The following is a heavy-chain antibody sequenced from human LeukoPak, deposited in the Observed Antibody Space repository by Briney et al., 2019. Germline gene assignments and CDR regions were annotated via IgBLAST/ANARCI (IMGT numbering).Heavy chain of an antibody. CDR1: GFTFDDYA. V-gene: IGHV3-9*01. J-gene: IGHJ4*02. D-gene: IGHD6-19*01. CDR2: ISWNSGSI. CDR3: AKELSSGWFY. Sequence: PGGSLRLSCAASGFTFDDYAMHWVRQAPGKGLEWVSGISWNSGSIGYADSVKGRFTISRDNAKNSLYLQMNGLRAEDTALYYCAKELSSGWFYWGQGTLVTVSS.